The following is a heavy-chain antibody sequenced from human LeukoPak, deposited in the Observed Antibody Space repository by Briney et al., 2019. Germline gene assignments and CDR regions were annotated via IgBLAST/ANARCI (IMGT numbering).Heavy chain of an antibody. CDR2: INPSGGST. CDR3: ARLQVAGTMEY. V-gene: IGHV1-46*01. CDR1: GYTFTSYY. D-gene: IGHD6-19*01. Sequence: ASVKVSCKASGYTFTSYYMHWVRQAPGQGLEWMGIINPSGGSTSYTQKFQGRVTMTRDTSTSTVYMELSSLRSEDTAVYYCARLQVAGTMEYWGQGTLVTVSS. J-gene: IGHJ4*02.